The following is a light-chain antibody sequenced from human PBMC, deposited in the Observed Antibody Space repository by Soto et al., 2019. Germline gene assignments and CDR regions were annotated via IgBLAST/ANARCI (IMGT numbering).Light chain of an antibody. CDR1: SSNIGSNT. CDR2: NNN. V-gene: IGLV1-44*01. CDR3: AAWDDSLIGYV. Sequence: QSVLTQPPSTSGTPGQRVTISCSGSSSNIGSNTVSWCQQLPGTAPKPLIYNNNQRPSGVPDRFSGSKSGTSASLAISGLQSEDEADYYCAAWDDSLIGYVFGTGTKVT. J-gene: IGLJ1*01.